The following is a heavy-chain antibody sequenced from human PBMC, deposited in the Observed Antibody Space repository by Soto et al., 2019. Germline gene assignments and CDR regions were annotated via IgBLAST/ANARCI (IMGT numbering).Heavy chain of an antibody. D-gene: IGHD3-3*01. J-gene: IGHJ4*02. CDR1: GFTFSSYA. Sequence: PGGSLRLSCAASGFTFSSYAMHWVRQAPGKGLEWVAVISYDRSNKYYADSVKGRFTISRDNSKNTLYLQMNSLRAEDTAVYYCASNFWSGYYYFDYWGQGTLVTVSS. V-gene: IGHV3-30-3*01. CDR3: ASNFWSGYYYFDY. CDR2: ISYDRSNK.